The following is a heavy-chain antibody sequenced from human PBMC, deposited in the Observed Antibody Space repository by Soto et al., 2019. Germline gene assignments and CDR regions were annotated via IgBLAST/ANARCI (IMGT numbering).Heavy chain of an antibody. D-gene: IGHD6-13*01. J-gene: IGHJ5*02. CDR3: TRDASRDSSARGWFDP. CDR1: GFTFRSFT. Sequence: GGSLRLSCAASGFTFRSFTMNWVRQAQGKGLEWVSTISSNSAYIYYTDALRGRFTISRDNAKNSLHLQMNSLRAEDTAVYYCTRDASRDSSARGWFDPWGPGTLVTSPQ. CDR2: ISSNSAYI. V-gene: IGHV3-21*01.